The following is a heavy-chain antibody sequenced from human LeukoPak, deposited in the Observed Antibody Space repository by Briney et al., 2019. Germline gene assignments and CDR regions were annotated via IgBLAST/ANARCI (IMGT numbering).Heavy chain of an antibody. CDR3: AKDPYGTRYFDY. D-gene: IGHD2-2*01. CDR1: GFTFSSHA. CDR2: LSGSGYNT. Sequence: SGGSLRLSCAASGFTFSSHALSWVLQAPGKGLEWVSSLSGSGYNTYYADSVKGRFTISRDNSKNTVYLQMNSLRAEDTAVYYCAKDPYGTRYFDYWGQGTLVTVSS. V-gene: IGHV3-23*01. J-gene: IGHJ4*02.